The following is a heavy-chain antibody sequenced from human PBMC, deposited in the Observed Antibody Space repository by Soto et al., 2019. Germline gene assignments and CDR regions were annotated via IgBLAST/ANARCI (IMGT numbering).Heavy chain of an antibody. J-gene: IGHJ5*02. CDR1: GASISSADYF. V-gene: IGHV4-30-4*01. CDR2: IYYSGNI. Sequence: SETLSLTCTVSGASISSADYFWSWIRQPPGQGLEWIGYIYYSGNIFHNPSLESRVPISVDTSKNQFSLKLTSVTAADTAVYYCARQRTVYFARPGDWLDPWGQGTLVTVSS. D-gene: IGHD3-9*01. CDR3: ARQRTVYFARPGDWLDP.